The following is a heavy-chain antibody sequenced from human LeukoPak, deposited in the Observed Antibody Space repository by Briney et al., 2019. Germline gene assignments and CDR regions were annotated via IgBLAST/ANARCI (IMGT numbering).Heavy chain of an antibody. CDR2: IYTRGST. V-gene: IGHV4-4*07. CDR1: GGSLGTSY. Sequence: SETLSLTCTVSGGSLGTSYWSWIRQPAGRGLEWIDRIYTRGSTDYNPSLKSRVTMSLDTSKNQFSLKLSSVTAADTAVYYCARRPVPAALRGTSGAYDAFDIWGQGTMVTVSS. D-gene: IGHD2-2*02. CDR3: ARRPVPAALRGTSGAYDAFDI. J-gene: IGHJ3*02.